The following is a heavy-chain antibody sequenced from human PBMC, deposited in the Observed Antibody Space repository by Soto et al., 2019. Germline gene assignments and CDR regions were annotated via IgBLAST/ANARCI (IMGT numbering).Heavy chain of an antibody. J-gene: IGHJ4*02. CDR1: GGSISSGGYY. V-gene: IGHV4-31*03. Sequence: LSLTCTVSGGSISSGGYYWSWIRQHPGKGLEWIGYIYYSGSTYYNPSLKSRVTISVDTSKNQFSLKLSPVTAADTAVYYCAREGSVVPAAIDYWGQGTLVTVSS. D-gene: IGHD2-2*02. CDR2: IYYSGST. CDR3: AREGSVVPAAIDY.